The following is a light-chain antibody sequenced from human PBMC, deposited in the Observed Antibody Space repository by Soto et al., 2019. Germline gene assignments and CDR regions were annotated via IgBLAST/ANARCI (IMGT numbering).Light chain of an antibody. J-gene: IGKJ2*01. CDR3: QQYNDWPPGT. CDR2: GAS. CDR1: QSVSTN. V-gene: IGKV3-15*01. Sequence: EIVMTQSPATLSVSPGERATLFCRASQSVSTNLAWYQQKPGQAPRLLIYGASTRATGIPARFSGSGSGTEFTLTISSLQSEYFAVYYCQQYNDWPPGTFGQGTKLEIK.